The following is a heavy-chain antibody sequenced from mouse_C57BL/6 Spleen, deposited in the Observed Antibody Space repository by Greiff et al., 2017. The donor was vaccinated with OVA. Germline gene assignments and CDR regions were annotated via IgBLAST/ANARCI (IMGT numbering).Heavy chain of an antibody. CDR2: IYPGDGDT. CDR3: ARRAGNYFAY. J-gene: IGHJ2*01. CDR1: GYAFSSYW. V-gene: IGHV1-80*01. D-gene: IGHD3-1*01. Sequence: QVHVKQSGAELVKPGASVKISCKASGYAFSSYWMNWVKQRPGKGLEWIGQIYPGDGDTNYNGKFKGKATLTADKSSSTASMQLSSLTSEDSAVYFCARRAGNYFAYWGQGTTLTVSS.